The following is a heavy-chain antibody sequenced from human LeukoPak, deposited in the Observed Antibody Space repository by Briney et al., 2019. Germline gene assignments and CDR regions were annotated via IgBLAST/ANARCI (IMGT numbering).Heavy chain of an antibody. J-gene: IGHJ4*02. Sequence: PSETLSLTCAVYGGSFSGYYWSWIRQPPGKGLEWLGEINHSGSTNYNPSLKSRVTISVDTSKNQFSLKLSSVTAADTAVYYCATAPRRIAAAGNYFDYWGQGTLVTVSS. CDR2: INHSGST. V-gene: IGHV4-34*01. D-gene: IGHD6-13*01. CDR1: GGSFSGYY. CDR3: ATAPRRIAAAGNYFDY.